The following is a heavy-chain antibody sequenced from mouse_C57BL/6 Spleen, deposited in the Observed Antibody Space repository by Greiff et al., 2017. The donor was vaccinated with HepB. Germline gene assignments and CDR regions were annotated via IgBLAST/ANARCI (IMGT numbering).Heavy chain of an antibody. V-gene: IGHV2-5*01. CDR3: AKNLGNGSSSYWYFDV. CDR1: GFSLTSYG. D-gene: IGHD1-1*01. Sequence: QVQLQQSGPGLVQPSQSLSITCTVSGFSLTSYGVHWVRQSPGKGLEWLGVIWRGGSTDYNAAFMSRLSITKDNSKSQVFFKMNSLQADDTAIYYCAKNLGNGSSSYWYFDVWGTGTTVTVSS. CDR2: IWRGGST. J-gene: IGHJ1*03.